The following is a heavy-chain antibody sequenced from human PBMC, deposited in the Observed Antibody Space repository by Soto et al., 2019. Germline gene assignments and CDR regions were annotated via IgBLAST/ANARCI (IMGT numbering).Heavy chain of an antibody. CDR3: ARGSGPTDAFDI. Sequence: QVQLQESGPGLVKPSETLSLTCTVSGGSVSSGSYYWSWIRQPPGKGLEWIGYIYYSGSTNYNPSLKGRVTISVDTSKNQFSLKLSSVTAADTAVYYCARGSGPTDAFDIWGQGTMVTVSS. V-gene: IGHV4-61*01. D-gene: IGHD2-15*01. CDR2: IYYSGST. J-gene: IGHJ3*02. CDR1: GGSVSSGSYY.